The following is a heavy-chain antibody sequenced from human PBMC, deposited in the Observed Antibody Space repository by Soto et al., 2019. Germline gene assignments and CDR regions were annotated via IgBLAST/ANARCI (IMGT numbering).Heavy chain of an antibody. CDR2: MYYTGNK. CDR1: GASISGFY. Sequence: PSETLSLTCTVSGASISGFYWSWIRKSAGKGLEWIGAMYYTGNKNYNPSLESRVTMSVDTSKNQFSLKLSSVTPTDTAVYYCARRSSSSLGSLFDPWGRGILVTVSS. CDR3: ARRSSSSLGSLFDP. V-gene: IGHV4-59*04. J-gene: IGHJ5*02. D-gene: IGHD6-6*01.